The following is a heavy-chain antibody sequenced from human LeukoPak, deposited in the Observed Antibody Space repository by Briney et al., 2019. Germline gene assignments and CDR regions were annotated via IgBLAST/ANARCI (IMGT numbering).Heavy chain of an antibody. D-gene: IGHD2-21*02. CDR2: FDPEDGET. V-gene: IGHV1-24*01. CDR3: ATSGVAYCGGDCQPYFDY. J-gene: IGHJ4*02. CDR1: GYTLTELS. Sequence: GASVKVSCTVSGYTLTELSMHWVRQAPGKGLEWMGGFDPEDGETIYAQKFQGRVTMTEDTSTDTAYMELSSLRSEDTAVYYCATSGVAYCGGDCQPYFDYWGQGTLVTVSS.